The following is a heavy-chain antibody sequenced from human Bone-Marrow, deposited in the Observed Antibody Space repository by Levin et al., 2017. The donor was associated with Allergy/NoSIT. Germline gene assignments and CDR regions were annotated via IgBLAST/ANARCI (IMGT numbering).Heavy chain of an antibody. D-gene: IGHD3-3*01. CDR3: ARGTALPLLEWS. CDR1: GASISTHSYH. CDR2: IYYSGSS. J-gene: IGHJ5*02. V-gene: IGHV4-31*03. Sequence: PSETLSLTCTVFGASISTHSYHWNWIRQQPGKGLEWIGWIYYSGSSQYNPSLKNRPTISVDTSQHRFSLQLTSVPAAAPAVYFRARGTALPLLEWSWGQGTLVTVSS.